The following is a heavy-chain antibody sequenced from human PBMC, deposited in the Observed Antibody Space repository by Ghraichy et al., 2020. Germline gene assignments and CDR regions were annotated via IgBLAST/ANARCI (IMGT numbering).Heavy chain of an antibody. CDR1: GFTVSNNY. Sequence: LSLTCAASGFTVSNNYMSWVRQAPGKGLEWVSVIYSGGNTYYADSMKGRFTISRDNSKNTLYLQMSSLRAEDTAVYYCARAGGYYLDVWGQGTTVTVSS. V-gene: IGHV3-53*01. CDR3: ARAGGYYLDV. CDR2: IYSGGNT. D-gene: IGHD3-22*01. J-gene: IGHJ6*02.